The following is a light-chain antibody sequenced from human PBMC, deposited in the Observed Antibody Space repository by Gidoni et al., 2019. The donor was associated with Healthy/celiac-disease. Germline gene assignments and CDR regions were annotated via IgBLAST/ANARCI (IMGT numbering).Light chain of an antibody. J-gene: IGKJ1*01. CDR1: QSVSSSY. Sequence: EIELTQSPGTLSLTTGERATLSCRASQSVSSSYLAWYQQKPGQAPRLLIYGASSRATGIPYRFSGSGSGTDFTLTISRLEPEDFAVYYCQQYGSSPRTFGQGTKVEIK. CDR2: GAS. CDR3: QQYGSSPRT. V-gene: IGKV3-20*01.